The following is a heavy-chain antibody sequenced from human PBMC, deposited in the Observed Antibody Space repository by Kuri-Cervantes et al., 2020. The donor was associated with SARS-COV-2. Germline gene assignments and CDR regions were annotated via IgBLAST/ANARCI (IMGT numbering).Heavy chain of an antibody. CDR2: IRYDGSNK. CDR3: AKDESAWEWYYYYYMDV. Sequence: GGSLRLSCAASAFTFSSYGMHWVRPAPGKGLEWVAFIRYDGSNKYYADSVKGRFTISRDNSKNTLYLQMNSLRAEDTAVYYCAKDESAWEWYYYYYMDVWGKGTTVTVSS. CDR1: AFTFSSYG. V-gene: IGHV3-30*02. J-gene: IGHJ6*03. D-gene: IGHD1-26*01.